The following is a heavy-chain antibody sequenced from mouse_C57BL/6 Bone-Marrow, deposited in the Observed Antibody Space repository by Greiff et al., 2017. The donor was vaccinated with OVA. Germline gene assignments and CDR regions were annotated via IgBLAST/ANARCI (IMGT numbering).Heavy chain of an antibody. J-gene: IGHJ1*03. CDR3: AGDYYGSSYGDWYFDV. CDR1: GYSFTGYF. V-gene: IGHV1-20*01. D-gene: IGHD1-1*01. CDR2: INPYNGDT. Sequence: VQLKESGPELVKPGDSVKISCKASGYSFTGYFMNWVMQSHGKSLEWIGRINPYNGDTFYNQKFKGKATLTVDKSSSTAHMELRSLTSEDSAVYYCAGDYYGSSYGDWYFDVWGTGTTVTVSS.